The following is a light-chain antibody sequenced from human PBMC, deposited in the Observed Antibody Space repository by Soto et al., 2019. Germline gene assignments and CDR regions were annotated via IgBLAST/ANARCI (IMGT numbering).Light chain of an antibody. CDR3: QQYGISPPYT. CDR2: GAS. CDR1: QSVSSNY. V-gene: IGKV3-20*01. J-gene: IGKJ2*01. Sequence: EIVLTQSPGTLSLSPGERATLSCRASQSVSSNYLAWYQQKPGQAPRLLIYGASSRATGIPDRFSGSGSGADFTLTISRLEPEDFVVYYCQQYGISPPYTFGQGTKLEIK.